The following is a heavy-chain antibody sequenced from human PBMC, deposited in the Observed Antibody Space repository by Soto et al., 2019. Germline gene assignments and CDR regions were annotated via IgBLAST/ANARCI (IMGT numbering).Heavy chain of an antibody. CDR1: GFTFSSYG. V-gene: IGHV3-30*18. J-gene: IGHJ4*02. CDR3: AKDPGYAQQLLYYFDY. Sequence: QVQLVESGGGVVQPGRSLRLSCAASGFTFSSYGMHWVRQAPGKGLEWVAVISYDGSNKYYADSVKGRFTLSRDNSKNTLYLQMTSLRADDTAVYYCAKDPGYAQQLLYYFDYWGQGTLVTVAS. D-gene: IGHD6-13*01. CDR2: ISYDGSNK.